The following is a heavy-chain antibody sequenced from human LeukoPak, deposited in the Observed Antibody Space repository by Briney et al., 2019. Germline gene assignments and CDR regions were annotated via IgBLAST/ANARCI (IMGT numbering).Heavy chain of an antibody. J-gene: IGHJ5*02. CDR3: ARGLLRRAWFDP. CDR1: GVSITTYY. CDR2: INHSGST. Sequence: SETLSLSCSVSGVSITTYYWCWLRQPPGKGLEWVGEINHSGSTNYNPSLKSRVTISVDTSKNQFSLKLSSVTAADTAVYYCARGLLRRAWFDPWGQGTLVTVSS. V-gene: IGHV4-34*01.